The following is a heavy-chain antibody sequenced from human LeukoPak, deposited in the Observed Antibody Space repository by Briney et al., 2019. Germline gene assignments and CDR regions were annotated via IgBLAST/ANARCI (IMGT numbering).Heavy chain of an antibody. CDR1: GFTFSNYW. CDR2: IKEDGSEK. Sequence: EGSLRLSCAASGFTFSNYWMTWVRQAPGKGLEWVASIKEDGSEKKYVDSIKGRFTISRDDATDSLYLQMNSLRTEDTAVYYCARVCGGDCYRSFEYWGQGALVTVSS. D-gene: IGHD2-21*01. V-gene: IGHV3-7*01. CDR3: ARVCGGDCYRSFEY. J-gene: IGHJ4*02.